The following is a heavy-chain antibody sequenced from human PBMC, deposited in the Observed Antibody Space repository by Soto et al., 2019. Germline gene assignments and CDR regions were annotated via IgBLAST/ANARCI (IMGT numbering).Heavy chain of an antibody. Sequence: GSAVQVSCKASGYTFPVYYVHWVRQAPGQGSDWMGWINPNSGDKCLAQRFPGRVTMNRDTSIGTAYMELRRLTSDDTAEYYCARAAVLVVVAFTYLGMDFWGQGTTVTVSS. J-gene: IGHJ6*02. CDR1: GYTFPVYY. CDR3: ARAAVLVVVAFTYLGMDF. D-gene: IGHD2-15*01. CDR2: INPNSGDK. V-gene: IGHV1-2*02.